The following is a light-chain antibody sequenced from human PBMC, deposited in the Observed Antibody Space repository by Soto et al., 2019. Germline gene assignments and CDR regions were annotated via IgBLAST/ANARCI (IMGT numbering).Light chain of an antibody. Sequence: EIVLTQSPGTLSLSPGERATLSCRASQSVSSNYLAWYQQKPGQAPSLLIFGASSRATGIPDRFSGSGSGTGFTLSISRLEPEDFAVYYCQQYGSLPYTFGQGTNLEIK. V-gene: IGKV3-20*01. CDR3: QQYGSLPYT. J-gene: IGKJ2*01. CDR2: GAS. CDR1: QSVSSNY.